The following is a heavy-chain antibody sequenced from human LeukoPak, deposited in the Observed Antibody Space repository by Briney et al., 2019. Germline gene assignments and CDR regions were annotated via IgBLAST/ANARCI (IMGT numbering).Heavy chain of an antibody. Sequence: ASVKVSCKVSGYTLTELSMHWVRQAPGKGLEWMGGFDPEDGETIYAQKFQGRVTITADESTSTAYMELSSLRSEDTAVYYCARDNDACGYSYGYCYFDYWGQGTLVTVSS. CDR2: FDPEDGET. D-gene: IGHD5-18*01. CDR1: GYTLTELS. CDR3: ARDNDACGYSYGYCYFDY. J-gene: IGHJ4*02. V-gene: IGHV1-24*01.